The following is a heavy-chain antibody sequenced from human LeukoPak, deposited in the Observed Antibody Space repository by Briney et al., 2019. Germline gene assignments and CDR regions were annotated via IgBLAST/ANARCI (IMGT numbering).Heavy chain of an antibody. V-gene: IGHV1-69*13. D-gene: IGHD2-2*01. CDR1: GGTFSSYA. CDR3: ARGKEKYQLPPNAFDI. Sequence: ASVKVSCKASGGTFSSYAISWVRQAPGQGLEWMGGIIPIFGTANYAQKFQGRVTITADESTGTAYMELSSLRSEDTAAYYCARGKEKYQLPPNAFDIWGQGTMVTVSS. CDR2: IIPIFGTA. J-gene: IGHJ3*02.